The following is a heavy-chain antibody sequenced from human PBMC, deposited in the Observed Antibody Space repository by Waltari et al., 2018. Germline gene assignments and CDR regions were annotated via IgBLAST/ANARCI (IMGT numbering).Heavy chain of an antibody. CDR3: ARDEGHIDY. V-gene: IGHV1-69*08. J-gene: IGHJ4*02. CDR1: GGTFSSYT. Sequence: QLLLVQSGAVVKKPGSSVTFSCKASGGTFSSYTISWVRQATGKGLEWMGKGSPIICIANSEKKLHGRVTITADKSTSTAYMELSSLRAEDTAVYYCARDEGHIDYWGQGTLVTVSS. CDR2: GSPIICIA.